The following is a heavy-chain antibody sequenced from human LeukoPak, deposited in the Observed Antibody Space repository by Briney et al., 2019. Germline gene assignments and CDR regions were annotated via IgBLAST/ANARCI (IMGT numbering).Heavy chain of an antibody. Sequence: SETLSLTCTVPGGSISSYYWSWIRQPPGKGLEWIGYIYYSGSTNYNPSLKSRVTISVDTSKNQFSLKLSSVTAADTAVYYCAPSRGGCSSTSCYNANAYWGQGTLVTVSS. D-gene: IGHD2-2*02. CDR3: APSRGGCSSTSCYNANAY. CDR1: GGSISSYY. J-gene: IGHJ4*02. V-gene: IGHV4-59*12. CDR2: IYYSGST.